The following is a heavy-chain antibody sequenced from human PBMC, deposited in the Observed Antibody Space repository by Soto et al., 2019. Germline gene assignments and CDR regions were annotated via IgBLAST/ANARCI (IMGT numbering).Heavy chain of an antibody. CDR3: AGVHGGHVYGAFDY. J-gene: IGHJ4*02. Sequence: GGSLRLSCVVSGFSFSSYALHWVRQGPGKGLEWVALISSDGTNNYYVDSVKGRFTISRDNSKKTLYLEMNSLRTDDTAVYYCAGVHGGHVYGAFDYWGQGTLVTVSS. CDR2: ISSDGTNN. CDR1: GFSFSSYA. V-gene: IGHV3-30*03. D-gene: IGHD4-17*01.